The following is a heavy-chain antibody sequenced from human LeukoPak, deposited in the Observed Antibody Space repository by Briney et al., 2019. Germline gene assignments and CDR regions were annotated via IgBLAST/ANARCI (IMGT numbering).Heavy chain of an antibody. D-gene: IGHD3-22*01. V-gene: IGHV3-48*03. Sequence: PGGSLRLSCAASGFTFSSYEMNWVRQAPGKGLEWVSYISSSGSTIYYADSVKGRFTISRDNSKNTLYLQMNSLRAEDTAVYYCARAGPGYYDSSGYKGGYWGQGTLVTVSS. J-gene: IGHJ4*02. CDR3: ARAGPGYYDSSGYKGGY. CDR1: GFTFSSYE. CDR2: ISSSGSTI.